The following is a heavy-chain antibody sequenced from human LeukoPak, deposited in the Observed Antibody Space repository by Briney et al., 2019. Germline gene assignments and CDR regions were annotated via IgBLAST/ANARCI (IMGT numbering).Heavy chain of an antibody. J-gene: IGHJ4*02. Sequence: GGSLRLSCAASGFTFSSYAMHWVRQAPGKGGLEWVTMISYDGRDQYYADSVKGRFTISRDDSKNTLFLQMNSLRVEDTAMYHCARIGLGVSFGSGFDYWGQGTLVTVTS. CDR3: ARIGLGVSFGSGFDY. CDR1: GFTFSSYA. V-gene: IGHV3-30-3*01. D-gene: IGHD3-10*01. CDR2: ISYDGRDQ.